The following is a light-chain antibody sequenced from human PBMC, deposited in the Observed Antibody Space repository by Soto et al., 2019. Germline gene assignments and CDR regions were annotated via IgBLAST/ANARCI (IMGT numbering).Light chain of an antibody. V-gene: IGLV2-14*01. Sequence: QSELTQPAYESRSPGQLIAISYTGTSSDVGGYNYVSWYQQHPGKAPKLIIYDVTNRPSGVSNRFSGSKSGNTASLTISGLQAEDEADYYCSSYTSSSTYVFGTGTKVTVL. CDR1: SSDVGGYNY. CDR3: SSYTSSSTYV. CDR2: DVT. J-gene: IGLJ1*01.